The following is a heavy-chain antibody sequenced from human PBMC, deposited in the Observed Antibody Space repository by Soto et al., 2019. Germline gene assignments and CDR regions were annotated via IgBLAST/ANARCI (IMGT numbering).Heavy chain of an antibody. CDR1: GFTFSSYW. J-gene: IGHJ4*02. CDR2: INSDGSST. V-gene: IGHV3-74*02. Sequence: VQLVESGGGVVQPGRSLRLSCAVSGFTFSSYWLHWVRQAPGKGLVWVSRINSDGSSTSYADSVKGRFTISRDNAKNTLYLQMNSLRAEDTAVYYCARVEADKPFDYWGQGTLVTVSS. CDR3: ARVEADKPFDY.